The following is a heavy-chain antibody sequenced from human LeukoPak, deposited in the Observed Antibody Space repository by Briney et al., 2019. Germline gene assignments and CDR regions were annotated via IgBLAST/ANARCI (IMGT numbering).Heavy chain of an antibody. CDR2: ITGSGSHT. Sequence: PGGSLRLSCEASGFTFQSFDMTWIRQAPGKGLEWGSLITGSGSHTFYAASVRGRFTVSRDNSKNTMFLQMNALRDEDTATYYCARRKFFRMGKKKEPNWFDSWGQGTLVTVSS. D-gene: IGHD1-14*01. J-gene: IGHJ5*01. V-gene: IGHV3-23*01. CDR1: GFTFQSFD. CDR3: ARRKFFRMGKKKEPNWFDS.